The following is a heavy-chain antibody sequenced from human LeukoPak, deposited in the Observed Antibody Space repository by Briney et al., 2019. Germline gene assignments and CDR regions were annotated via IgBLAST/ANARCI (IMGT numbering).Heavy chain of an antibody. CDR3: ARAYYYGSGSYIDY. Sequence: SVKVSCKASRGTFSSYAISWVRQAPGQGLEWMGRIIPILGIANYAQKFQGRVTITADKSTSTAYMELSSLRSEDTAVYYCARAYYYGSGSYIDYWGQGTLVTVSS. V-gene: IGHV1-69*04. J-gene: IGHJ4*02. D-gene: IGHD3-10*01. CDR2: IIPILGIA. CDR1: RGTFSSYA.